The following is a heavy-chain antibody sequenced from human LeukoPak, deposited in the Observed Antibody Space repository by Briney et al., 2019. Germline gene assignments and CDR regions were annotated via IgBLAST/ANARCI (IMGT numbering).Heavy chain of an antibody. D-gene: IGHD2-2*01. CDR2: ISADNGNT. CDR3: ARDSYQLLSPRSRFDP. V-gene: IGHV1-18*01. J-gene: IGHJ5*02. CDR1: GYTFTNYG. Sequence: ASVRVSCKASGYTFTNYGISWVRQAPGQGLEWMGWISADNGNTYYTQNFQGRVTMTTDTSTGTAYMELRSLRSDDTAVYYCARDSYQLLSPRSRFDPWGQGTLVTVSS.